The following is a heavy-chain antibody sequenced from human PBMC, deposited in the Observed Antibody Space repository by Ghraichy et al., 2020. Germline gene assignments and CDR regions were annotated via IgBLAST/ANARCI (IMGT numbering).Heavy chain of an antibody. Sequence: LSLTCAASGFGVSSNFMNWVRQAPGKGLEWVSVMFSGGATYYADSVKGRFTISRDKSKNTLYLQMNSLRTEDTAVYYCARDPAGEVDYYYYDMDVWGQGTTVTVSS. CDR2: MFSGGAT. V-gene: IGHV3-66*01. CDR1: GFGVSSNF. D-gene: IGHD1-26*01. CDR3: ARDPAGEVDYYYYDMDV. J-gene: IGHJ6*02.